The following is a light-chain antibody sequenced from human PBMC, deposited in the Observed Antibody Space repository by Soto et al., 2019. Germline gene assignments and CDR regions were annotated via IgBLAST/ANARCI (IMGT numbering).Light chain of an antibody. V-gene: IGLV2-23*02. CDR1: SSDVGTYNL. Sequence: QSVLTQPASVSGSPGQSITISCTGTSSDVGTYNLVSWYQQHPGKAPQLMIYEVSKRPSGVSNRFSGSKSGNTASLTISGLQAEDEADYYCCSYARSSTKVFGGGTKVTVL. CDR3: CSYARSSTKV. J-gene: IGLJ2*01. CDR2: EVS.